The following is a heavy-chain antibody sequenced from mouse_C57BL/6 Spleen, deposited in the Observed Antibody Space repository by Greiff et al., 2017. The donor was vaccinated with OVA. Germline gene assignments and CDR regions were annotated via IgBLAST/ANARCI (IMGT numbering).Heavy chain of an antibody. V-gene: IGHV5-17*01. CDR2: ISSGSSTI. CDR1: GFTFSDYG. J-gene: IGHJ2*01. D-gene: IGHD3-3*01. CDR3: ARGWDSDY. Sequence: EVKLMESGGGLVKPGGSLKLSCAASGFTFSDYGMHWVRQAPEKGLEWVAYISSGSSTIYSADTVKGRFTISRDNAKNTLFLQMTSLRSEDTAMYYCARGWDSDYWGQGTTLTVSS.